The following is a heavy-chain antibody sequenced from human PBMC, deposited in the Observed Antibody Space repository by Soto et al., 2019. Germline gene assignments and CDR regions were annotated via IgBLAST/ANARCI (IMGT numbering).Heavy chain of an antibody. Sequence: QVQLVQSGAEVKKPGASVKVSCKTSGYTFTGYYIHWVRQAPGQGREWMGWINPISGDTNYAQKFQGRVTMTRDKAISTAYMGLSRLTSDDTAVYYCAIEPQGISVPGNDDWGKGNLVTVSS. CDR2: INPISGDT. D-gene: IGHD6-19*01. CDR1: GYTFTGYY. CDR3: AIEPQGISVPGNDD. J-gene: IGHJ4*02. V-gene: IGHV1-2*02.